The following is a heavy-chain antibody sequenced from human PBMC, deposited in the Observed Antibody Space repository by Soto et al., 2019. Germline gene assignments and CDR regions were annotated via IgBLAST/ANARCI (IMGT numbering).Heavy chain of an antibody. Sequence: ASVKVSCKASGYTFTSYGISWVRQAPGQGLEWMGWISAYNGNTNYAQKLQGRVTMTTDTSTSTAYMELRSLRSDDTAVYYCARDRPRIAVAGRFEYWGQGTLVTVSS. V-gene: IGHV1-18*01. CDR3: ARDRPRIAVAGRFEY. J-gene: IGHJ4*02. CDR1: GYTFTSYG. CDR2: ISAYNGNT. D-gene: IGHD6-19*01.